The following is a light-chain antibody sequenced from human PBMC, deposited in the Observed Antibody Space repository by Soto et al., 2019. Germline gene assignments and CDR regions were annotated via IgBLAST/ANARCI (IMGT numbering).Light chain of an antibody. Sequence: EIVMTQSPATLSVSPGERATLSCRASQSISSNLAWYQQKPGQAPRLLIYGASTRATGIPARFSGSGSGTEFTLTISSLKSEDFAFYYCQQYNNWTPYTFGQGTKLEIK. J-gene: IGKJ2*01. CDR2: GAS. CDR1: QSISSN. V-gene: IGKV3-15*01. CDR3: QQYNNWTPYT.